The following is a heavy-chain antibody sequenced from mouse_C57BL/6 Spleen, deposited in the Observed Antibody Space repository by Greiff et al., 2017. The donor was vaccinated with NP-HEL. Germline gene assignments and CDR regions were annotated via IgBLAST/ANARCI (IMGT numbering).Heavy chain of an antibody. CDR3: ARGGPFDY. CDR1: GYTFTSYW. Sequence: QVQVKQPGAELVKPGASVKLSCKASGYTFTSYWMHWVKQRPGQGLEWIGMIHPNSGGTNYNEKFKSKATLTVDKSSSTAYMQLSSLTSEDSAVYYCARGGPFDYWGQCTTLTVSS. J-gene: IGHJ2*01. V-gene: IGHV1-64*01. CDR2: IHPNSGGT.